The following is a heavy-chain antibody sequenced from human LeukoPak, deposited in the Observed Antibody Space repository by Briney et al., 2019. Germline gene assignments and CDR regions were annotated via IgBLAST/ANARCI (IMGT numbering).Heavy chain of an antibody. CDR3: ARYYYDSSGYYFDY. Sequence: KTSETLSLTCTVSGGSISSYYWSWIRQPPGKGLEWIGYIYYSGSTNYNPSLKSRDTISVDTSKNQFSLKLSSVTAADTAVYYCARYYYDSSGYYFDYWGQGTLVTVSS. CDR2: IYYSGST. V-gene: IGHV4-59*01. D-gene: IGHD3-22*01. CDR1: GGSISSYY. J-gene: IGHJ4*02.